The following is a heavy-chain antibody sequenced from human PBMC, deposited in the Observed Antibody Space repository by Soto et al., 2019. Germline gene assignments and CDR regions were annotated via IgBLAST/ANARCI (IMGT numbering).Heavy chain of an antibody. CDR1: GFTFSSFA. CDR3: ARDIEDYYGSGSYPSGIDY. D-gene: IGHD3-10*01. Sequence: QVQLVESGGGVVQPGRSLRLSCAASGFTFSSFAFHWVRQAPGKGLEWVAVISYDGSNKYYADSVKGRFTISRDNSKNTLYLQMNSLRAEDTAVYYCARDIEDYYGSGSYPSGIDYWGQGTLVTVS. J-gene: IGHJ4*02. V-gene: IGHV3-30-3*01. CDR2: ISYDGSNK.